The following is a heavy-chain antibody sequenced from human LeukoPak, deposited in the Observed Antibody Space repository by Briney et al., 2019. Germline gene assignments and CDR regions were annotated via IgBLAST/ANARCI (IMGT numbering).Heavy chain of an antibody. D-gene: IGHD3-10*01. Sequence: ASVKVSCKASGYTFTSYGISWVRQAPGQGLEWMGWISAYNGNTNYAQKLQGRVTMTTDTSTSTAYMELRSLRSDDTAVYYCARDKTPWYYGSGSSYFDYWGQGTLVTVSS. J-gene: IGHJ4*02. V-gene: IGHV1-18*01. CDR2: ISAYNGNT. CDR3: ARDKTPWYYGSGSSYFDY. CDR1: GYTFTSYG.